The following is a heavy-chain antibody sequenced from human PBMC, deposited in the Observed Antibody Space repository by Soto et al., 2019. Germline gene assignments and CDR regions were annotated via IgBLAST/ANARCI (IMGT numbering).Heavy chain of an antibody. J-gene: IGHJ6*02. V-gene: IGHV4-59*01. CDR1: GGSLSNYS. D-gene: IGHD1-26*01. CDR3: ARDAKVGATSGGYYYYGMDV. CDR2: IYYSGST. Sequence: SETLSPTSTGSGGSLSNYSWSWIRQPPGEGLEWIGYIYYSGSTNYNPSLKSRVTISVDTSKNQFSLKLSSVTAADTAVYYCARDAKVGATSGGYYYYGMDVWGQGTTVTVSS.